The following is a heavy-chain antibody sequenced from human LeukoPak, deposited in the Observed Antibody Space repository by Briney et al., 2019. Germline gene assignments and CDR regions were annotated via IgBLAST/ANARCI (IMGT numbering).Heavy chain of an antibody. D-gene: IGHD5-24*01. Sequence: GGSLRLSCAASGFTFSSYWMNWVRQAPGKGLEWVANIKQDGSEKYYVDSVKGRFTISRDNAKNSLYLQMNSLRAEDTAAYYCARELLGHGYNSGDFDYWGQGTLVTVSS. CDR2: IKQDGSEK. CDR1: GFTFSSYW. CDR3: ARELLGHGYNSGDFDY. V-gene: IGHV3-7*01. J-gene: IGHJ4*02.